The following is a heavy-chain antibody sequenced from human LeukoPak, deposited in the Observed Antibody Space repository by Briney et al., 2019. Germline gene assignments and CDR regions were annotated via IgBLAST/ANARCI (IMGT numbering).Heavy chain of an antibody. J-gene: IGHJ6*03. CDR2: MYTTGST. Sequence: SQTLSLTXTVSGGSVNSGSYYWTWIRQPAGKGLEWIGRMYTTGSTNYNPSLKSRVTISSDAAENQFSLKLSSVTAADTAMYYCARGVSDFWSPYYYMDVWGKGTTVTVSS. CDR3: ARGVSDFWSPYYYMDV. V-gene: IGHV4-61*02. CDR1: GGSVNSGSYY. D-gene: IGHD3-3*01.